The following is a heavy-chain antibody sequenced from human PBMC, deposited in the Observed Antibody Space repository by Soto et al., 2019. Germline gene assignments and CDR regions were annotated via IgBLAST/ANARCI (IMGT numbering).Heavy chain of an antibody. CDR2: ISTYNGNT. D-gene: IGHD1-7*01. Sequence: QVQLVQSGAEVKKPGASVKVSGKASGYTFTSYGISWVRQAPGQGLEWMGWISTYNGNTNFIQKLQGRVTMTTDTSTSTAYMELRSLRSDDTAVYYCARDREYNWNYNWFDPWGQGTLVTVSS. V-gene: IGHV1-18*01. CDR3: ARDREYNWNYNWFDP. J-gene: IGHJ5*02. CDR1: GYTFTSYG.